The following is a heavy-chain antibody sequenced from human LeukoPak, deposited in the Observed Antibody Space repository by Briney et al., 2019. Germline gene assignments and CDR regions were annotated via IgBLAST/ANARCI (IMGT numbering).Heavy chain of an antibody. D-gene: IGHD6-6*01. CDR1: GFTFSTYS. CDR3: ARDSEASCDY. V-gene: IGHV3-21*01. Sequence: GGSLRLSCAASGFTFSTYSMTWVRQAPGKGLECVSSISRESKYILYADPVKGRFSVSRDNAKNSMFLQMTSLRAEDSAVYYCARDSEASCDYWGQGTLVTVSS. J-gene: IGHJ4*02. CDR2: ISRESKYI.